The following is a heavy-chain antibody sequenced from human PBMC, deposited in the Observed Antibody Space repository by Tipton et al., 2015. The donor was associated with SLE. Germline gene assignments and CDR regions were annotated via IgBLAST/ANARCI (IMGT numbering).Heavy chain of an antibody. Sequence: TLSLTCTVSGASISSHYWNWIRQPPGKGLEWIGNIYNNGNTNYNPSLKSRVTISVDTSRNQFFLKLSSVTAADTALYYCARAKRSSLTWGYWFDPRGQGTLATGSS. CDR1: GASISSHY. D-gene: IGHD3-16*01. CDR3: ARAKRSSLTWGYWFDP. CDR2: IYNNGNT. V-gene: IGHV4-59*11. J-gene: IGHJ5*02.